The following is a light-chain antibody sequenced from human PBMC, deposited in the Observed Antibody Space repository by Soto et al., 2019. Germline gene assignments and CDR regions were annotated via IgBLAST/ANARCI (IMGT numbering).Light chain of an antibody. V-gene: IGKV1-39*01. CDR3: KQSHSSEYS. CDR1: QSISAY. CDR2: ATS. J-gene: IGKJ2*01. Sequence: IQLTQSPSSLSASVGDRVTITCGTSQSISAYLNWYRQKPGQAPEHLIYATSNMHSGIPSRLSGSGSVTEFTLPINSPQPEDLASSYCKQSHSSEYSFGQGTRLEIK.